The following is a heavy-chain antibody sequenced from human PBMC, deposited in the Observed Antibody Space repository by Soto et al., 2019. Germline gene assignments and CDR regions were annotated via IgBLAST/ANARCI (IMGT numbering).Heavy chain of an antibody. D-gene: IGHD2-8*01. J-gene: IGHJ2*01. V-gene: IGHV4-39*01. CDR1: GGSISSSSYY. CDR3: ARLSPDIVLMVYAPNWYFDL. Sequence: QLQLQESGPGLVKPSETLSLTCTVSGGSISSSSYYWGWIRQPPGKGLEWIGSIYYSGSTYYKPSLMSRVTISVDTSKNQFSLKLSSVTAADTAVYYCARLSPDIVLMVYAPNWYFDLWGRGTLVTVSS. CDR2: IYYSGST.